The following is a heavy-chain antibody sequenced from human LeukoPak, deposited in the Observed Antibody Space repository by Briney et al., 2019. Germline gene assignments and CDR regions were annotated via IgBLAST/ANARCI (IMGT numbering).Heavy chain of an antibody. CDR1: GYTFTSYA. CDR3: ARSRITISPYYYYGMDV. CDR2: INAGNGNT. Sequence: ASVKVSCKASGYTFTSYAMHWVRQASGQRLEWMGRINAGNGNTKYSQKFQGRVTITRDTSASTAYMELSSLRSEDTAVYYCARSRITISPYYYYGMDVWGQGTTVTVSS. D-gene: IGHD3-3*01. J-gene: IGHJ6*02. V-gene: IGHV1-3*01.